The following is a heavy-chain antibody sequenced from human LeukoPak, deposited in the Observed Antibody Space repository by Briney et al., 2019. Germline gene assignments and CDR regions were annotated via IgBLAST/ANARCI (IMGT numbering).Heavy chain of an antibody. CDR2: IHYSGPT. J-gene: IGHJ4*02. V-gene: IGHV4-59*01. CDR1: GGSISGYY. CDR3: ARYGMTSATAWGFDY. D-gene: IGHD4-17*01. Sequence: PSETLSLTCTVSGGSISGYYWSWIRQPPGKGLEWIGYIHYSGPTNYNPSLKSRVTISVDTSKKQFSLKLSSVIAADTAVYYCARYGMTSATAWGFDYWGQGTLVTVSS.